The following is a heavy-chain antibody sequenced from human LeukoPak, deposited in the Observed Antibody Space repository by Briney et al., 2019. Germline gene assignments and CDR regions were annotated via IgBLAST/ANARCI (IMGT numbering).Heavy chain of an antibody. CDR2: IYTGGST. CDR1: GFTVSSNY. Sequence: GGSLRLSCAASGFTVSSNYMSWVRQAPGKGLEWVSVIYTGGSTYYADSVKGRFTISRDNSKNALYLQMNSLRAEDTAVYYCARDRYYYDMDVWGQGTTVTVSS. CDR3: ARDRYYYDMDV. V-gene: IGHV3-66*01. J-gene: IGHJ6*02.